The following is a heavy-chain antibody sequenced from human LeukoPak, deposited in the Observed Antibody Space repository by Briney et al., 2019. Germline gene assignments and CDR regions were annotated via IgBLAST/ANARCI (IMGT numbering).Heavy chain of an antibody. V-gene: IGHV4-34*01. CDR2: INHSGST. CDR3: ARSSWFGVFDP. CDR1: GGSFSGYY. Sequence: SETLSLTCAVYGGSFSGYYWSWIRQPPGKGLEWIGEINHSGSTNYNLSLKSRVTISVDTSKNQFSLKLSSVTAADTAVYYCARSSWFGVFDPWGQGTLVTVSS. J-gene: IGHJ5*02. D-gene: IGHD3-10*01.